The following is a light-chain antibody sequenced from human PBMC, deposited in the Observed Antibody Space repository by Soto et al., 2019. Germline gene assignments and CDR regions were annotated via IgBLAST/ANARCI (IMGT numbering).Light chain of an antibody. Sequence: DIQMTQSPSTLSGSVGDRVTITCRASQTISSWLAWYQQKPGKAPKLLIYKASTLKSGVPSRFSGSGSGTEFTRTISSLQPDDFATSYCQNYNSYSEAFGQGTKGALK. J-gene: IGKJ1*01. CDR3: QNYNSYSEA. CDR2: KAS. CDR1: QTISSW. V-gene: IGKV1-5*03.